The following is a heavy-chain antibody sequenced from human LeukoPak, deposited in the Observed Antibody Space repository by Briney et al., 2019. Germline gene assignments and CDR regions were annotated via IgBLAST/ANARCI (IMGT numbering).Heavy chain of an antibody. D-gene: IGHD5-12*01. CDR3: AKDVPLTKYSATGQVDY. Sequence: LPGGSLRLSCAASGFTFSSYAMSWVRQAPGKGLEWVSAISGSGGSTYYADSVKGRFTTSRDNSKNTLYLQMNSLRAEDTAVYYCAKDVPLTKYSATGQVDYWGQGTLVTVSS. CDR2: ISGSGGST. J-gene: IGHJ4*02. V-gene: IGHV3-23*01. CDR1: GFTFSSYA.